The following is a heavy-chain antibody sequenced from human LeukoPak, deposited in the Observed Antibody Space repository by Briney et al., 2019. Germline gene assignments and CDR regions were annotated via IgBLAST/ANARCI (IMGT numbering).Heavy chain of an antibody. CDR2: INHSGST. CDR3: ARGIVVVPAAIFRYFDY. V-gene: IGHV4-34*01. D-gene: IGHD2-2*02. Sequence: GSLRLSCAASGFTFSSYAMSWIRQPPGKGLEWIGEINHSGSTNYNPSLKSRVTISVDTSKNQFSLKLSSVTAADTAVYYCARGIVVVPAAIFRYFDYWGQGTLVTVSS. J-gene: IGHJ4*02. CDR1: GFTFSSYA.